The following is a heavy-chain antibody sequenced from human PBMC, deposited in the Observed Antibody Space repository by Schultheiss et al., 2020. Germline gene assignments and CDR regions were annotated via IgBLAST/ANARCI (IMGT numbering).Heavy chain of an antibody. CDR3: ARIGAYGSGSPQSFDY. V-gene: IGHV4-30-4*01. CDR2: IYYSGST. J-gene: IGHJ4*02. CDR1: GGSISSGDYY. D-gene: IGHD3-10*01. Sequence: SQTLSLTCTVSGGSISSGDYYWSWIRQPPGKGLEWIGYIYYSGSTYYNPSLKSRVTISVDTSKNQFSLKLSSVTAADTAVYYCARIGAYGSGSPQSFDYWGKGTLVTVSS.